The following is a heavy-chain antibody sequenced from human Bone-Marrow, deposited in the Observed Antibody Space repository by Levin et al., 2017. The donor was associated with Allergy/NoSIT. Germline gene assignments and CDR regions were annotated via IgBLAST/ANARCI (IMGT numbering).Heavy chain of an antibody. Sequence: GGSLRLSCVASGFTFSSFWMHWVRQAPGKGLEWVADLNQDGSEKHYVESVKGRFTISRDNTKNSLYLEINSLRVEDTAVEYCAKDWGWLQFDYWGQGTLVTVSS. V-gene: IGHV3-7*01. J-gene: IGHJ4*02. CDR2: LNQDGSEK. CDR3: AKDWGWLQFDY. CDR1: GFTFSSFW. D-gene: IGHD5-24*01.